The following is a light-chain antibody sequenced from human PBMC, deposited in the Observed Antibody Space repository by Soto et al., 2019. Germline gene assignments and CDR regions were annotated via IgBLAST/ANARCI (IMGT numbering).Light chain of an antibody. CDR2: DVS. V-gene: IGLV2-14*01. J-gene: IGLJ1*01. Sequence: QCSLTQPASVSGSPGQSITISCTGTSSDVGGYNYVSWYQQHPGKAPKLMIYDVSNRPSGVSNRFSGSKSGNTASLTISGLQAEDEADYYCSSYTSSSTPYAFGTGTKVTVL. CDR3: SSYTSSSTPYA. CDR1: SSDVGGYNY.